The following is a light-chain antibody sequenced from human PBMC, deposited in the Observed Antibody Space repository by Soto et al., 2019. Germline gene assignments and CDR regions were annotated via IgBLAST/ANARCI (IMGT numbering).Light chain of an antibody. V-gene: IGLV1-44*01. CDR3: TSCDDNLNGWV. J-gene: IGLJ3*02. Sequence: QLVLTQPPSASGTPGQRVTISCFGGSSNIGGNTINWYRQLPGTAPKVLIYSNNQRPSGVPDRFSGSKSGTSASLAISGLQSDDEAEYYCTSCDDNLNGWVFGGGTKLTVL. CDR1: SSNIGGNT. CDR2: SNN.